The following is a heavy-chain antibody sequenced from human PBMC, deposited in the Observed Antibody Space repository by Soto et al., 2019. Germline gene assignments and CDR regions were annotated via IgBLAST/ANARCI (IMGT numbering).Heavy chain of an antibody. CDR2: ISHNGST. V-gene: IGHV4-31*03. CDR1: GGSLSSAAYY. D-gene: IGHD6-13*01. Sequence: SETLSLTCTASGGSLSSAAYYWSRNRQHPGKSKKWIGYISHNGSTYYNTSLKSRVIISVDTSKNQFSLKLSSVTAADSSVYYCARGRRAVWNYRLQQLVLDYWGQGTLVTVSS. CDR3: ARGRRAVWNYRLQQLVLDY. J-gene: IGHJ4*02.